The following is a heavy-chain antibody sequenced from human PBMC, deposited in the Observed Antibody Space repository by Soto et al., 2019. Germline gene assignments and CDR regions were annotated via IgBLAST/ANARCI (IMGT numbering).Heavy chain of an antibody. V-gene: IGHV1-3*01. CDR1: GYTFTSYA. Sequence: ASVKVSCKASGYTFTSYAVHWVRQAPGQRLEWMGWINAGNGNTKYSQKFQGRVTITRDTSASTAYMELSSLRSEDTAVYYCARGITLPTPLDYWGQGNLVTVSS. CDR2: INAGNGNT. J-gene: IGHJ4*02. D-gene: IGHD1-20*01. CDR3: ARGITLPTPLDY.